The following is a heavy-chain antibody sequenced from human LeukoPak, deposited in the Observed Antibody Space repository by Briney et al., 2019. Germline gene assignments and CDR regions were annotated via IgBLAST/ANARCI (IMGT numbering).Heavy chain of an antibody. CDR1: GFTFSSYA. CDR2: ISGSGGST. CDR3: ARGGGATVYYYGMDV. D-gene: IGHD1-26*01. J-gene: IGHJ6*02. V-gene: IGHV3-23*01. Sequence: PGGSLRLSCAASGFTFSSYAMSWVRQAPGKGLEWVSTISGSGGSTYYADSVKGRFTISRDNSKNTLYLQMDSLRAEDTAVYYCARGGGATVYYYGMDVWGQGTTVTVSS.